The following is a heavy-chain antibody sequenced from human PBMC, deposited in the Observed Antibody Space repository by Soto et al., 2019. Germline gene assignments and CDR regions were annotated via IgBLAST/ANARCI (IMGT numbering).Heavy chain of an antibody. Sequence: EVQLLESGGGLVQPGGSLRLSCAASGFTFSSYVMSWVRQAPWKGLEWVSGISGSGGSTYDADSVTGRFTISRDNSKNTRNVQMNSLRAEDTAVDYCAKVPLADAGPDGRDGMDVWGEGTTFTVSS. CDR2: ISGSGGST. V-gene: IGHV3-23*01. J-gene: IGHJ6*04. CDR3: AKVPLADAGPDGRDGMDV. D-gene: IGHD6-13*01. CDR1: GFTFSSYV.